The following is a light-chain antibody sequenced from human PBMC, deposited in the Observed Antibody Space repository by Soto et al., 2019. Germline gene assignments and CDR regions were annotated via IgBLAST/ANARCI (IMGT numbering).Light chain of an antibody. CDR1: NSDVGGYNY. Sequence: QSVLTQPASVSGSLGQSITISGTGTNSDVGGYNYVSWYQQHPGKAPELMIYEVSHRPSGASNRFSGSKSDNTASLTISGLQAEDEADYYCSSYTSISTLYVFGTGTKVTVL. CDR3: SSYTSISTLYV. CDR2: EVS. V-gene: IGLV2-14*01. J-gene: IGLJ1*01.